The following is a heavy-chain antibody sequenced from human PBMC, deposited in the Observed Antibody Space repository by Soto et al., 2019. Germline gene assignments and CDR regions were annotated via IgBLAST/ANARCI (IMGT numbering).Heavy chain of an antibody. J-gene: IGHJ4*02. CDR3: ARDRGYSYGQFDY. CDR2: IYYSGST. Sequence: QVQLQESGPRLVKPSETLSLTCTVSGCSISNYYWSWIRQPPGKGLEWIGYIYYSGSTNYNPSLKSRVTISVDTSMNQFSLRLTSVTAADAAVYYCARDRGYSYGQFDYWGQGTLVIVSS. V-gene: IGHV4-59*01. CDR1: GCSISNYY. D-gene: IGHD5-18*01.